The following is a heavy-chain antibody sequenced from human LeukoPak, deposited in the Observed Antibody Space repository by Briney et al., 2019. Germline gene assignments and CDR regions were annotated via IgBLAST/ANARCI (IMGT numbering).Heavy chain of an antibody. CDR2: ISYDGTNK. CDR1: GFTFSTYG. V-gene: IGHV3-30*18. CDR3: AKAKVRPLYYYDSSGQSHLDY. D-gene: IGHD3-22*01. Sequence: GRSLRLSCAASGFTFSTYGMHWVRQAPGEGLEWVAVISYDGTNKYYADSVKGRFTISRDNSKNTLYLQMNGLRAEDTAAYYCAKAKVRPLYYYDSSGQSHLDYWGQGTLVTVSS. J-gene: IGHJ4*02.